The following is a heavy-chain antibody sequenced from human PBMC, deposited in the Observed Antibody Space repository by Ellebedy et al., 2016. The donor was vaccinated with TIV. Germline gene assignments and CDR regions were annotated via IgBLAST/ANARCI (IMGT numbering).Heavy chain of an antibody. D-gene: IGHD3-3*01. V-gene: IGHV1-2*02. CDR2: LNPNSGGT. CDR3: SRPRLSIFGVVNVNYGMDV. Sequence: ASVKVSCKASGYTFTAYYMHWVRQAPGQGLEWMGWLNPNSGGTKYAQKIQGRVTMTSDTSISTVYMELNRLRSDGTAVYCWSRPRLSIFGVVNVNYGMDVWGQGTPVTVSS. J-gene: IGHJ6*02. CDR1: GYTFTAYY.